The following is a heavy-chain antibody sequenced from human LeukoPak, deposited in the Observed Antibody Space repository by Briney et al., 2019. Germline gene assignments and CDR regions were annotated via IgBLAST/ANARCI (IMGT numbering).Heavy chain of an antibody. CDR1: GSTFDVYA. V-gene: IGHV3-43*02. J-gene: IGHJ3*02. CDR3: AKDFLVSSDYDSGAFDI. Sequence: GGSLRLSCAASGSTFDVYATHWVRQAPEKRLEWVSIISGDGGTTLYADSEKRRFTISRDNSKNSLYQQENSLRTEDTAVYFCAKDFLVSSDYDSGAFDIWVQGTMVTVSS. D-gene: IGHD5-12*01. CDR2: ISGDGGTT.